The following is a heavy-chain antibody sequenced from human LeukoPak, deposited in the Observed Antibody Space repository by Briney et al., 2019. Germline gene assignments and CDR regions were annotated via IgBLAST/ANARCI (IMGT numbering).Heavy chain of an antibody. CDR3: ARAEPVGADPQDSWFDP. CDR2: INPSGGST. J-gene: IGHJ5*02. V-gene: IGHV1-46*01. D-gene: IGHD1-26*01. Sequence: GASVKVSCKASGYTFTSYFMHWVRQAPGQGLEWMGIINPSGGSTSYAQKFQGRVTMTRDMSTSTVYMELSSLRSEDTAVYYCARAEPVGADPQDSWFDPWGQGTLVTVSS. CDR1: GYTFTSYF.